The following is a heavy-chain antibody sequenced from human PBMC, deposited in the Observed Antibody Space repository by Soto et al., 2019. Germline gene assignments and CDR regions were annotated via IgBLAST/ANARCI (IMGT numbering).Heavy chain of an antibody. D-gene: IGHD1-20*01. V-gene: IGHV2-70*13. Sequence: SGPTLVNPTETLTLTCTFSGFSLTSPGMCVSWIRQPPGKALEWLTLIERDDDDKYYSTSLKTRLTISKDTRKNQVVLTMANMDPADTGTYYCARSIRGPRRFNGMDVWGQGTTVTVSS. J-gene: IGHJ6*02. CDR3: ARSIRGPRRFNGMDV. CDR2: IERDDDDK. CDR1: GFSLTSPGMC.